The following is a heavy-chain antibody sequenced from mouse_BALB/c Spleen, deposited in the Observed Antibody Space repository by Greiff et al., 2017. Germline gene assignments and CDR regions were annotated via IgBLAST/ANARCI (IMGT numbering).Heavy chain of an antibody. D-gene: IGHD1-1*01. CDR2: ISSGGSYT. Sequence: DVMLVESGGGLVKPGGSLKLSCAASGFTFSSYTMSWVRQTPEKRLEWVATISSGGSYTYYPDSVKGRFTISRDNAKNTLYLQMSSLKSEDTAMYYCTRALITTVVDYWGQGTTLTVSS. V-gene: IGHV5-6-4*01. CDR3: TRALITTVVDY. J-gene: IGHJ2*01. CDR1: GFTFSSYT.